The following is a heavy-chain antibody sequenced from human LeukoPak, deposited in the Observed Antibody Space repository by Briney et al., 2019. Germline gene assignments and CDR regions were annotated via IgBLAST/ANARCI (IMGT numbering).Heavy chain of an antibody. CDR3: ASPRDSSGYYADYYYGMDV. V-gene: IGHV1-8*01. J-gene: IGHJ6*02. D-gene: IGHD3-22*01. Sequence: ASVKVSCKASGYTFTSYDINWVRQATGQGLEWMGWMNPNSGNTGYAQKFQGRVTITADKSTSTAYMELSSLRSEDTAVYYCASPRDSSGYYADYYYGMDVWGQGTTVTVSS. CDR1: GYTFTSYD. CDR2: MNPNSGNT.